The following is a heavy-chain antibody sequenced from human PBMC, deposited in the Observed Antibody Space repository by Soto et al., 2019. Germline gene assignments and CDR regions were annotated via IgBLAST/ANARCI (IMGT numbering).Heavy chain of an antibody. J-gene: IGHJ6*02. D-gene: IGHD5-12*01. Sequence: ASVKVSCKASGYTFTRSGISWVRQAPGQGLEWMGWISTYNGDTNYAQTFQGRVTMTTDTSTSTVHMGVRSLRSDDTAVYYCAREGVAPYYYYDMDVWGQGTPVTVSS. CDR1: GYTFTRSG. CDR2: ISTYNGDT. V-gene: IGHV1-18*01. CDR3: AREGVAPYYYYDMDV.